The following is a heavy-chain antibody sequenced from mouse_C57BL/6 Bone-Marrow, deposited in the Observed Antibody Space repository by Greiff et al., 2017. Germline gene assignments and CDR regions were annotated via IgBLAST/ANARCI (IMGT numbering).Heavy chain of an antibody. J-gene: IGHJ3*01. V-gene: IGHV14-4*01. CDR2: IDPENGDT. D-gene: IGHD2-13*01. CDR3: TTYGDYPWFAY. Sequence: DVQLQESGAELVRPGASVKLSCTASGFNIKDDYMHWVKQRPEQGLEWIGWIDPENGDTEYASKFQGKATITADTSSNTSYLQLSSLTSEDTAVYYCTTYGDYPWFAYWGQGTLVTVSA. CDR1: GFNIKDDY.